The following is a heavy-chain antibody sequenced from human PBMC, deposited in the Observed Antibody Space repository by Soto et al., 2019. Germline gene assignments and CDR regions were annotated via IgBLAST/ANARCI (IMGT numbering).Heavy chain of an antibody. CDR3: ARADYYGSSGYHLDY. CDR2: INPSGGST. Sequence: ASVKVSCKASGYTFSNFYIHWVRQAPGQGLDWTGIINPSGGSTSYAQKFQGRVTMTRDTSTSTVYMELSSLRSEDTAVHYCARADYYGSSGYHLDYWGQGTLVTVSS. D-gene: IGHD3-22*01. J-gene: IGHJ4*02. CDR1: GYTFSNFY. V-gene: IGHV1-46*01.